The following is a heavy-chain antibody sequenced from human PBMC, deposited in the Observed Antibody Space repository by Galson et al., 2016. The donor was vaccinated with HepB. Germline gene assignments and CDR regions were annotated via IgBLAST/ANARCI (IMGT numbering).Heavy chain of an antibody. J-gene: IGHJ6*04. CDR1: GFSFSSYW. V-gene: IGHV3-74*01. D-gene: IGHD2-15*01. Sequence: SLRLSCAASGFSFSSYWMYWVRQAPGQGLVWVSHIDTDGRSSYYADSVKGRFTISSNNAESTLSLKMNSLRSEDTAVYFCVRDGPFSDIDLDVWGKGTTVTVSS. CDR3: VRDGPFSDIDLDV. CDR2: IDTDGRSS.